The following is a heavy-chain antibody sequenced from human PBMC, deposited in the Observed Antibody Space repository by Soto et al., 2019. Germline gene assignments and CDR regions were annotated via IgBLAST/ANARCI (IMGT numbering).Heavy chain of an antibody. V-gene: IGHV1-69*02. CDR3: ATGYYGYADY. D-gene: IGHD3-10*01. CDR1: GGTFSSYT. J-gene: IGHJ4*02. CDR2: IIPILGIA. Sequence: QVQLVQSGAEVKKPGSSVKVSCKASGGTFSSYTISWVRQAPGQGLEWMGRIIPILGIANYAQKFQGRVTITADKSTSTAYMELSSLRSEDTPVYYCATGYYGYADYWGQGTLVTVSS.